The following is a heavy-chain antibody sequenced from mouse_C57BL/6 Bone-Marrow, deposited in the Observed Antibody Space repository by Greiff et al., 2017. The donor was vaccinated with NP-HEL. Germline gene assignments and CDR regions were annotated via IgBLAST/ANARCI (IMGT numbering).Heavy chain of an antibody. CDR1: GYTFTDYY. CDR2: INPNNGGT. V-gene: IGHV1-26*01. J-gene: IGHJ2*01. D-gene: IGHD3-1*01. Sequence: EVQLQQSGPELVKPGASVKISCKASGYTFTDYYMNWVKQSHGKSLEWIGDINPNNGGTSYNQKFKGKATLTVDKSSSTAYMELRSLTSEDSAVYYCARSGLHWGQGTTLTVSS. CDR3: ARSGLH.